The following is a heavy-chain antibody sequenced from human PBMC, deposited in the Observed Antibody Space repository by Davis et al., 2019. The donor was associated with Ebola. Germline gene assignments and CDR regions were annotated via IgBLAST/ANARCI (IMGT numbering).Heavy chain of an antibody. CDR2: INHSGST. Sequence: PSETLSLTCAVSGWSFSGYYWNWIRQPPGKGLEWIGEINHSGSTNYNPSLKSRVTISVDTSKNQVSLKLSSVTAADTAVYYCLGGRYGEPFDYWGQGTLVTVSS. D-gene: IGHD4-17*01. CDR1: GWSFSGYY. J-gene: IGHJ4*02. V-gene: IGHV4-34*01. CDR3: LGGRYGEPFDY.